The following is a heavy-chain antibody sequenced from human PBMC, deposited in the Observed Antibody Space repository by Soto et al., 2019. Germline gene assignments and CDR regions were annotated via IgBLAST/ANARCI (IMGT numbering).Heavy chain of an antibody. Sequence: PSETLSLTCAVYGGSLSGYYWSWIRQPPGKGLEWIGEINHSGSTDYNPSLKSRVTISVDTSKNQFSLKLSSVTAADTAVYYCARATLRYYYYYYGMDVWGQGTTVTVSS. CDR1: GGSLSGYY. D-gene: IGHD1-26*01. V-gene: IGHV4-34*01. CDR3: ARATLRYYYYYYGMDV. CDR2: INHSGST. J-gene: IGHJ6*02.